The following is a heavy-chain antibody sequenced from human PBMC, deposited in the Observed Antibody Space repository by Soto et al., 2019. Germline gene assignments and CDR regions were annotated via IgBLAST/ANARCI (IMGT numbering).Heavy chain of an antibody. CDR1: GDSISSSSYF. CDR2: IYYSGGT. CDR3: ATSRITMVRGVIPMYNWFDP. Sequence: SETLSLTCVVSGDSISSSSYFWGWIRQPPGKGLEWIGSIYYSGGTYYNPSLKSRVTISVDTSKNQFSLKLSSVTAADTAVYYCATSRITMVRGVIPMYNWFDPWGQGTLVTVSS. J-gene: IGHJ5*02. V-gene: IGHV4-39*01. D-gene: IGHD3-10*01.